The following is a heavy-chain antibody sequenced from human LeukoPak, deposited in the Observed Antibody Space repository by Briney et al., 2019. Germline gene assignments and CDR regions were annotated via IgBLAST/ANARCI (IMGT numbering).Heavy chain of an antibody. J-gene: IGHJ4*02. CDR3: ANYDPWGHYYDSSGYEDY. CDR1: GFTFSGSA. Sequence: PGGSLRLSCAASGFTFSGSAMHWVRQASGKGLEWVGRIRSKANSYATAYAASVKGRFTISRDDSKNTAYLQMNSLKTEDTAVYYCANYDPWGHYYDSSGYEDYWGQGTLVTVSS. D-gene: IGHD3-22*01. CDR2: IRSKANSYAT. V-gene: IGHV3-73*01.